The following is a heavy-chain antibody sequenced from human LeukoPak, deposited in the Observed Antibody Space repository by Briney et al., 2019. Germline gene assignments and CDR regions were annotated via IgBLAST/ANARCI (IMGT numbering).Heavy chain of an antibody. J-gene: IGHJ6*04. D-gene: IGHD6-19*01. CDR2: ISSSGSTI. CDR1: GFTFSSYE. Sequence: PGGSLRLSCAASGFTFSSYEMNWVRQAPGKGLEWVSYISSSGSTIYYADSVKGRFTISRDNAKNSLYLQMNSLRAEDTAVYYCARGQYSSGWYEEDDYYYGMDVWGKGNTVTVSS. CDR3: ARGQYSSGWYEEDDYYYGMDV. V-gene: IGHV3-48*03.